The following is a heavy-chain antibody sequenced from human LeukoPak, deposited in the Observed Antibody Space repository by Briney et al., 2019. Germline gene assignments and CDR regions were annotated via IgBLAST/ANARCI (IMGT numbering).Heavy chain of an antibody. V-gene: IGHV5-51*01. CDR1: GFKFTAYW. CDR3: ARLTAAGNEDY. D-gene: IGHD6-13*01. CDR2: IYPGDSES. J-gene: IGHJ4*02. Sequence: GESLKISCQGSGFKFTAYWIGWVRQMPGKGLGWVGIIYPGDSESRYSPSFQGQVTISADKSISTAYLQWSSLKASDTGMYYCARLTAAGNEDYWGQGTLVTVSS.